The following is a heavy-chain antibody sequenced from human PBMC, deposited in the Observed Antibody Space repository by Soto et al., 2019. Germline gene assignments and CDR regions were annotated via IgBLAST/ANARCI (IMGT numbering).Heavy chain of an antibody. CDR2: IIPIFGTA. D-gene: IGHD3-3*01. Sequence: GASVKVSCKASGGTFSRHAISWGRQAPGQWLEWMGGIIPIFGTANYAQKFQGRVTITADESTSTAYMELSSLRSEDTAVYYCAREIFGARGGMDVWGQGTTVTVAS. CDR3: AREIFGARGGMDV. CDR1: GGTFSRHA. J-gene: IGHJ6*02. V-gene: IGHV1-69*13.